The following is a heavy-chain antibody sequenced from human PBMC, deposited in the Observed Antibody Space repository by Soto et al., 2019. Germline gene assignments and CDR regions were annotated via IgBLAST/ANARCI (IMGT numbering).Heavy chain of an antibody. D-gene: IGHD6-6*01. Sequence: PSETLSLTCAVYGGSFSGYYWSWIRQPPGKGLEWIGEINHSGSTNYNPSLKSRVTISVDTSKNQFSLKLSSVTAADTAVYYCGWGSSSSWFDYWGQGTLVTVSS. CDR3: GWGSSSSWFDY. CDR1: GGSFSGYY. V-gene: IGHV4-34*01. J-gene: IGHJ4*02. CDR2: INHSGST.